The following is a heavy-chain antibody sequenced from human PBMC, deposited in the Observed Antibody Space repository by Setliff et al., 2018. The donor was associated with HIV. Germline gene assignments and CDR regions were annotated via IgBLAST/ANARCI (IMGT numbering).Heavy chain of an antibody. CDR1: GYTFTTNA. D-gene: IGHD3-3*01. V-gene: IGHV1-3*01. CDR3: AREIRNYDFWSGYWEDHYFDY. J-gene: IGHJ4*02. Sequence: ASVKVSCKASGYTFTTNAMHWVRQAPGQRLEWMGWINAANGNTKYSQKFQGRVTITRDTSASTAYMELSSLRSEDTAVYYCAREIRNYDFWSGYWEDHYFDYWGQGTLVTVS. CDR2: INAANGNT.